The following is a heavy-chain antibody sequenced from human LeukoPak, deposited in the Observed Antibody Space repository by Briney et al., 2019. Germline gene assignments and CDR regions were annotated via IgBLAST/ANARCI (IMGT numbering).Heavy chain of an antibody. CDR1: GFTFSPYT. CDR2: ISSSSTYI. V-gene: IGHV3-21*01. CDR3: AKDGAGGTYALDY. D-gene: IGHD1-26*01. J-gene: IGHJ4*02. Sequence: GGSLRLSCAASGFTFSPYTMNWLRQAPGKGLEWVSSISSSSTYIYYADSVKGRITISRDNSKNTLNLQMNSLRAEDTAVYYCAKDGAGGTYALDYWGQGILVTVSS.